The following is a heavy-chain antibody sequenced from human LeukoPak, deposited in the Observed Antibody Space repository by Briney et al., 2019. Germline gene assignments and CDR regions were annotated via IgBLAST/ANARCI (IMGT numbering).Heavy chain of an antibody. CDR1: GFTFSSYG. Sequence: GGSLRLSCAASGFTFSSYGMHWVRQAPGKGLEWVAFILNDGTDKYHADSVKGRFTVSRDNSKNTLYLQMNSLRTEDSAVYYCANEWLHISGTYKANNWGQGTLVTVSS. CDR3: ANEWLHISGTYKANN. CDR2: ILNDGTDK. J-gene: IGHJ4*02. D-gene: IGHD3-10*01. V-gene: IGHV3-30*02.